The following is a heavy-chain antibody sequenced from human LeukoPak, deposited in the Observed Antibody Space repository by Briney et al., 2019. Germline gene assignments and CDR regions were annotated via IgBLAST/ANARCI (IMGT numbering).Heavy chain of an antibody. Sequence: GASVKVSCKAAGYTFTSYGISWVRQAPGQGLEWMGWISAYNGNTNYAQELQGRVTMTTDTSTSTAYMELRSLRSDDTAVYYCARDWGIFGVVITYYYYGMDVWGQGTTVTVSS. V-gene: IGHV1-18*01. J-gene: IGHJ6*02. CDR3: ARDWGIFGVVITYYYYGMDV. D-gene: IGHD3-3*01. CDR2: ISAYNGNT. CDR1: GYTFTSYG.